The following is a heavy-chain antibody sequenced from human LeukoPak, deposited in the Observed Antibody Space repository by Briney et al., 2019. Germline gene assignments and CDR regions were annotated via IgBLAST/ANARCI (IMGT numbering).Heavy chain of an antibody. D-gene: IGHD2-15*01. CDR3: ATQPCSGGRCYLDN. J-gene: IGHJ4*02. CDR1: GFTFSSYA. Sequence: GGSLRLSCAASGFTFSSYAMHWVRQAPGKGLEWVAVVSFDGSDKYYADPVKGRFTISRDNSKNTLYLQMNSLRAEDTAVYYCATQPCSGGRCYLDNWGQGTLVTVSS. CDR2: VSFDGSDK. V-gene: IGHV3-30*04.